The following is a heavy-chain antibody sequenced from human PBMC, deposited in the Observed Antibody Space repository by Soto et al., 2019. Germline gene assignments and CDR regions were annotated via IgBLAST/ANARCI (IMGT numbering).Heavy chain of an antibody. CDR2: ISPDGSDV. CDR1: GFPFANYW. D-gene: IGHD2-8*02. V-gene: IGHV3-74*01. CDR3: ACWGHIVPVAPSDFDR. J-gene: IGHJ4*02. Sequence: PWGSLRLSCAASGFPFANYWMNWVRQTPGKGLMWVSRISPDGSDVGYADSVESRFTVSRDNAKNRLYLQMHSLRAEDTAMYYCACWGHIVPVAPSDFDRWGQGTMVTVSS.